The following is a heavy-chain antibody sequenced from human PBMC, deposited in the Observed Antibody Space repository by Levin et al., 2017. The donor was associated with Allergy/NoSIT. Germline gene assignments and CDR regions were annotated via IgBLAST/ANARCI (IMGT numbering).Heavy chain of an antibody. V-gene: IGHV3-30*04. CDR2: ISYDGSNK. D-gene: IGHD5-18*01. CDR3: ARDLGRGYSYGFDY. CDR1: GFTFSSYA. J-gene: IGHJ4*02. Sequence: GESLKISCAASGFTFSSYAMHWVRQAPGKGLEWVAVISYDGSNKYYADSVKGRFTISRDNSKNTLYLQMNSLRAEDTAVYYCARDLGRGYSYGFDYWGQGTLVTVSS.